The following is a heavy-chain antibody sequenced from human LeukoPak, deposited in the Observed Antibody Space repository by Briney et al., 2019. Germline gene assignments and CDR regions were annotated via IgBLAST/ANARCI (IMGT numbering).Heavy chain of an antibody. CDR1: GFTFSSYS. J-gene: IGHJ4*02. Sequence: GGSLRLSCAASGFTFSSYSMNWVRQAPGKGLEWVSYISSSSSTIYYADSVKGRFTISRDNAKNSLYLQMNSLRAEDTAVYYCARTREAYGDYVFDYWGQGTLVTVSS. CDR3: ARTREAYGDYVFDY. CDR2: ISSSSSTI. V-gene: IGHV3-48*01. D-gene: IGHD4-17*01.